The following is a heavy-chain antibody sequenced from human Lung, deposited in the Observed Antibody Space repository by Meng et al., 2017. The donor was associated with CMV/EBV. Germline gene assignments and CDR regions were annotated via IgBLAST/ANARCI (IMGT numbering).Heavy chain of an antibody. V-gene: IGHV1-69*05. Sequence: SSXXVSCKASGGTFSSYAISWVRQAPGQGLEWMGGIIPIFGTANYAQKFQGRVTITTDESTSTAYMELSSLRSGDTAVYYCGSPWGIEVWGQGTSVTVSS. CDR3: GSPWGIEV. J-gene: IGHJ6*02. CDR1: GGTFSSYA. CDR2: IIPIFGTA.